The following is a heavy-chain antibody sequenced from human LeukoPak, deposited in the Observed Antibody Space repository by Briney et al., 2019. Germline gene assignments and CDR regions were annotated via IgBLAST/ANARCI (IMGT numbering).Heavy chain of an antibody. CDR1: GYTFTSYD. J-gene: IGHJ6*03. V-gene: IGHV1-8*01. D-gene: IGHD3-3*01. CDR3: ARDYYDFRSGYYYYYYYMDV. Sequence: ASVKVSCKASGYTFTSYDINWVRQATGQGLEWMGWMNPNSGNTGYAQKFQGRVTMTRNTSISTAYMELSSLRSEDTAVYYCARDYYDFRSGYYYYYYYMDVWGKGTTVTVSS. CDR2: MNPNSGNT.